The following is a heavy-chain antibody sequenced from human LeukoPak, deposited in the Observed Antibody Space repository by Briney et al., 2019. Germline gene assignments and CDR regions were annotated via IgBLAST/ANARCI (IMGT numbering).Heavy chain of an antibody. J-gene: IGHJ5*02. CDR2: INQDGSEK. Sequence: GGSLRLSCVASGFTFSSYWMSWVRQAPGKGLEWVANINQDGSEKYDVDSAKGRFTISRDNAKNSLYLQMNSLRAEDTAVYYCARDYYDSSGYFQENWFDPWGQGTLVTVSS. D-gene: IGHD3-22*01. CDR3: ARDYYDSSGYFQENWFDP. CDR1: GFTFSSYW. V-gene: IGHV3-7*01.